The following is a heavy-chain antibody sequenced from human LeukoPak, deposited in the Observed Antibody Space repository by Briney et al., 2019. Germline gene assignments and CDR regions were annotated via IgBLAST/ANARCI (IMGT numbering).Heavy chain of an antibody. CDR2: IYYSGST. CDR3: ARHPITDAFDI. V-gene: IGHV4-39*01. CDR1: GGSISSSSYS. J-gene: IGHJ3*02. Sequence: SETLSLTCTVSGGSISSSSYSWGWIRQPPGKGLEWIGSIYYSGSTYCNPSLKSRVTISVDTSRNQFSLKLSSVTAADTAVYYCARHPITDAFDIWGQGTMVTVSS.